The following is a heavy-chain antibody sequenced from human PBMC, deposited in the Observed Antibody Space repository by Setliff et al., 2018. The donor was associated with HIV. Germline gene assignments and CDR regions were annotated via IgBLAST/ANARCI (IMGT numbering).Heavy chain of an antibody. CDR1: GDTFNSYA. Sequence: SVKVSCKSSGDTFNSYAIIWVRQAPGQGLEWMGGMVPVIGAAQYAQKFQGRVTITADRVTSTAYMELTSLTSDDTAVYYCAREVAARPYFDFWGQGTLVTVSS. CDR2: MVPVIGAA. V-gene: IGHV1-69*06. D-gene: IGHD6-6*01. J-gene: IGHJ4*02. CDR3: AREVAARPYFDF.